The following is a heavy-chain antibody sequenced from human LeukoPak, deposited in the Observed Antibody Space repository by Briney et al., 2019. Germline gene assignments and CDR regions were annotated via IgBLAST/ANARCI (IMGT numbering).Heavy chain of an antibody. CDR2: IYTSGST. V-gene: IGHV4-4*07. D-gene: IGHD3-9*01. J-gene: IGHJ4*02. CDR3: PRGYDILTGSAFDY. CDR1: GGSISGYY. Sequence: SETLSLTCTVSGGSISGYYWSWIRQPAGKGLEWIGRIYTSGSTNYNPSLKSRVTMSVDTSKNQFSLKLSSVTAADTAVYYCPRGYDILTGSAFDYWGQGTLVTVSS.